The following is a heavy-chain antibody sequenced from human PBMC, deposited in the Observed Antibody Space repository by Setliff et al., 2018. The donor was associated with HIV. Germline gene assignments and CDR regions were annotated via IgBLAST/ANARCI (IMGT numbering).Heavy chain of an antibody. V-gene: IGHV3-15*01. Sequence: GGSLRLSCAASGFTFSNAWMSWVRQAPGKGLEWVGRIKSKTDGGTTDYAAPVKGRFTISRDDSKNTLYLQMNSLKIEDTAVYYCTTGPGKGSFMDHWGQGTLVTVSS. CDR2: IKSKTDGGTT. CDR1: GFTFSNAW. CDR3: TTGPGKGSFMDH. J-gene: IGHJ4*02. D-gene: IGHD6-13*01.